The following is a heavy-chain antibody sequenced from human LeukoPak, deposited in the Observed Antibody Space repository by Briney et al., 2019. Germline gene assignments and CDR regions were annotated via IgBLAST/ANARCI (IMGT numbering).Heavy chain of an antibody. Sequence: GASVKVSCKASGYTFTSYDINWVRQATGQGLEWMGWMNPNSGNTGYAQKFQGRVTMTRNTSISTAYMELSSLRSEDTAVYYCARGRVTMVRGAHYYYYGMDVWGQGTTVTVSS. CDR3: ARGRVTMVRGAHYYYYGMDV. CDR1: GYTFTSYD. J-gene: IGHJ6*02. V-gene: IGHV1-8*01. D-gene: IGHD3-10*01. CDR2: MNPNSGNT.